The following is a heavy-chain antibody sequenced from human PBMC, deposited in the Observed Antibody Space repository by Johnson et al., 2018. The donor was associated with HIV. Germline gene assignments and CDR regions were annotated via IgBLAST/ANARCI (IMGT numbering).Heavy chain of an antibody. V-gene: IGHV3-30*02. CDR3: ARIPGRGLEHEAVDY. CDR1: GFTFSSSG. J-gene: IGHJ3*01. Sequence: QVQLVESGGGVVQPGGSLRLSCAASGFTFSSSGMHWVRQAPGKGLEWVAFIRYAGSNKYYADSVKGRFTISRDNSKNTLYLQMNSLSAEDTAVYYCARIPGRGLEHEAVDYWGKGTLVTVSS. D-gene: IGHD3-3*01. CDR2: IRYAGSNK.